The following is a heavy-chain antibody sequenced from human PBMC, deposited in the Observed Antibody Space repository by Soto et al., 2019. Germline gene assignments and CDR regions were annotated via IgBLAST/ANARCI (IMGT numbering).Heavy chain of an antibody. D-gene: IGHD2-15*01. CDR2: TYYRSKWYN. V-gene: IGHV6-1*01. CDR3: ARDTVVAGPSYYYYYYGMDV. J-gene: IGHJ6*02. CDR1: GDSVSSNSAA. Sequence: SQTLSLTCAISGDSVSSNSAAWNWIRQSPSRGLEWLGRTYYRSKWYNDYAVSVKSRITINPDTSKNQFSLQLNSVTPEDTAVYYCARDTVVAGPSYYYYYYGMDVWGQGTTVTVSS.